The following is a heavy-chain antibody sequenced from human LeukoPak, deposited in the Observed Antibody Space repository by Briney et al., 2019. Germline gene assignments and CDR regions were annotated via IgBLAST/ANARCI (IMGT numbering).Heavy chain of an antibody. V-gene: IGHV1-24*01. CDR3: AREAVTIFGLVRTQTTKGPHRFDP. Sequence: ASVKVSCKVSGYTLTELSMHWVRQAPGKGLEWMGGFDPEDGETIYAQKFQGRVTMTRDMSTSTVYMELSSLRSEDTAVYYCAREAVTIFGLVRTQTTKGPHRFDPWGQGTLVTVSS. D-gene: IGHD3-3*01. CDR1: GYTLTELS. CDR2: FDPEDGET. J-gene: IGHJ5*02.